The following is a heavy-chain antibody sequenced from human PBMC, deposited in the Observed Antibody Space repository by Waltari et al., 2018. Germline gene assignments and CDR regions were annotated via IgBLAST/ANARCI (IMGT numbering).Heavy chain of an antibody. CDR2: INHSGST. V-gene: IGHV4-34*01. J-gene: IGHJ4*02. CDR1: GGSFSGYY. CDR3: ARGLYYYDSSGYYYGGYFDY. D-gene: IGHD3-22*01. Sequence: QVQLQQWGAGLLKPSETLSLTCAVYGGSFSGYYWSWIRQPPGKGLEWIGEINHSGSTNYNPSLKSRVTISVDTSKNQFSLKLSSVTAADTAVYYCARGLYYYDSSGYYYGGYFDYWGQGTLVTVSS.